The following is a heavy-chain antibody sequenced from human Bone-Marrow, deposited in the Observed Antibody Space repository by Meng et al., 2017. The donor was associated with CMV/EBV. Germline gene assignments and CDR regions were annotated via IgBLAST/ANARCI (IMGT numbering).Heavy chain of an antibody. CDR2: ISSSGSTI. CDR1: GFTFSDYY. V-gene: IGHV3-11*04. CDR3: ARCVWSGYYYYGMDV. Sequence: GGSLRLSCAASGFTFSDYYMSWIRQAPGKGLEWVSYISSSGSTIYYADSVKGRFTISRDNAKNSLYLQMNSLRAEDTAVYYCARCVWSGYYYYGMDVWGQGTTVTVSS. J-gene: IGHJ6*02. D-gene: IGHD3-3*01.